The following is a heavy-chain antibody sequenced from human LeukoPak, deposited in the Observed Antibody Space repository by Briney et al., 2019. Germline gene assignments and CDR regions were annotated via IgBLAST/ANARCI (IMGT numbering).Heavy chain of an antibody. D-gene: IGHD5-24*01. V-gene: IGHV5-51*01. Sequence: GESLKISCKGSGYNFTNYSMGWVRQVPGKGLEGGGILSSGDCDTTYTSSFQGQVTISADTSISAAYLQWSSLKASDTAMYYCARRRDGYNYVGTDYWGQGTLVTVSS. CDR3: ARRRDGYNYVGTDY. CDR2: LSSGDCDT. J-gene: IGHJ4*02. CDR1: GYNFTNYS.